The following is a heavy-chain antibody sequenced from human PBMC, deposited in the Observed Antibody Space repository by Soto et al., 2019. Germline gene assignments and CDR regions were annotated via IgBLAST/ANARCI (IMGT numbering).Heavy chain of an antibody. D-gene: IGHD2-2*01. CDR2: IYYCGST. CDR3: ARLGSFYQSLDS. V-gene: IGHV4-31*03. Sequence: SQTLSHTCSVSGGSSSSGSYYCTWIRQHPGKGLEWIGYIYYCGSTYYNPSLKSRFTMSVDTSKKQFSLKLSSVSSADTVVYYCARLGSFYQSLDSWGQGTLLSDSS. CDR1: GGSSSSGSYY. J-gene: IGHJ5*01.